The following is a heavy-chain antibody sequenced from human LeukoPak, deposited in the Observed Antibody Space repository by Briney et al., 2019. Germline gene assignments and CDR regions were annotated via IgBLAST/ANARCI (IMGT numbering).Heavy chain of an antibody. D-gene: IGHD2-2*01. CDR2: ISGSGGST. CDR3: AKVNCSSTSCQYYFGY. CDR1: GFTFSSYA. V-gene: IGHV3-23*01. J-gene: IGHJ4*02. Sequence: GGSLRLSCAASGFTFSSYAMSWVRQAPGEGLEWVSAISGSGGSTYYADSVKGRFTISRDNSKNTLYLQMNSLRAEDTAVYYCAKVNCSSTSCQYYFGYWGQGTLVTVSS.